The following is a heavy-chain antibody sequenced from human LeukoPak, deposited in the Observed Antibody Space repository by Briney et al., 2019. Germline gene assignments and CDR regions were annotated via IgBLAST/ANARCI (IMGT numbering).Heavy chain of an antibody. Sequence: PGGSLRLSCAASGFRFSTHSMNWVRQASGKGLEWVAYISDDSTTIYYADSVKGRFTISRDSAKNSLYLQMNSLRDEDTAVYYCASGLTGGGAYWGQGTLVTVSS. D-gene: IGHD2-8*02. CDR3: ASGLTGGGAY. CDR2: ISDDSTTI. V-gene: IGHV3-48*02. CDR1: GFRFSTHS. J-gene: IGHJ4*02.